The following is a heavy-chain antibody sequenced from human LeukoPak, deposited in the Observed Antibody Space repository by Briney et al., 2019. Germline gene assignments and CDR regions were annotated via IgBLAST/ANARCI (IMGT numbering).Heavy chain of an antibody. Sequence: SETLSLTCTVSGGSVSSGSYYWSWIRQPPGKGLEWIGYIYYSGSTNYNPSLKSRVTISVDTSKNQFSLKLSSVTAADTAVYYCARLKLWFGELLPRPDYWGQGTLVTVSS. CDR1: GGSVSSGSYY. D-gene: IGHD3-10*01. CDR3: ARLKLWFGELLPRPDY. V-gene: IGHV4-61*01. J-gene: IGHJ4*02. CDR2: IYYSGST.